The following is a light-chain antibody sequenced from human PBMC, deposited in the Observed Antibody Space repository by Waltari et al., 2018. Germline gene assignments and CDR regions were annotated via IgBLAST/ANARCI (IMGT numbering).Light chain of an antibody. CDR3: QQSRQWPRRT. CDR2: YAN. CDR1: ESVGTD. V-gene: IGKV3D-15*01. J-gene: IGKJ2*01. Sequence: EIVMTQSPVTMSVSPGDGGTLSCTASESVGTDVAWYRHKPGQPPRLLIYYANARATGVPARISGSGSGTDFTLTISSLEPEDFAFYYCQQSRQWPRRTFGQGTKLEI.